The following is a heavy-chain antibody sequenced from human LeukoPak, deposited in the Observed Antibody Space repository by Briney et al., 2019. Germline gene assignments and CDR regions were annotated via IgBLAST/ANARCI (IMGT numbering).Heavy chain of an antibody. Sequence: PGGSLRLSCAASGFTFDEYGMNWVRQVPGKGLERVSGINWNGGNAGYADSVKGRFTISRDNAKNSLYLQMDSLTAEDTALYYCARRFLYSSSWFFDLWGQGTLVTASS. CDR3: ARRFLYSSSWFFDL. CDR1: GFTFDEYG. J-gene: IGHJ4*02. CDR2: INWNGGNA. D-gene: IGHD6-13*01. V-gene: IGHV3-20*04.